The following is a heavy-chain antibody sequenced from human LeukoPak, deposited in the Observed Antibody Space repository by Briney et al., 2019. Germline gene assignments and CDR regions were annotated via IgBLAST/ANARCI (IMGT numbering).Heavy chain of an antibody. CDR2: IYYSGST. D-gene: IGHD6-13*01. CDR3: AVIAAAGTRWFDP. V-gene: IGHV4-39*01. J-gene: IGHJ5*02. Sequence: SQTLSLTCTVSSGSISSGGYYWGWIRQPPGKGLEWIGSIYYSGSTYYNPSLKSRVTISVDTSKNQFSLKLSSVTAADTAVYYCAVIAAAGTRWFDPWGQGTLVTVSS. CDR1: SGSISSGGYY.